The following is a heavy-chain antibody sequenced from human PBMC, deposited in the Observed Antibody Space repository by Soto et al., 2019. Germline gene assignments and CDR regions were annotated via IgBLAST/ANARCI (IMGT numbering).Heavy chain of an antibody. CDR3: ARDSGSSGWPRPNDY. J-gene: IGHJ4*02. CDR1: GFTFSSYW. CDR2: IKQDGSEK. D-gene: IGHD6-19*01. V-gene: IGHV3-7*03. Sequence: GGSLRLSCAASGFTFSSYWMSWVRQAPGKGLEWVANIKQDGSEKYYVDSVKGRFTTSRDNSKNTLYLQMNSLRAEDTAVYYCARDSGSSGWPRPNDYWGQGTLVTVSS.